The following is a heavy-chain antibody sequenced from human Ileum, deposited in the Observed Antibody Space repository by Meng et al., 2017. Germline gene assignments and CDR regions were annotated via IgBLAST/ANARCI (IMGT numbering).Heavy chain of an antibody. CDR2: INSDGSTT. CDR3: ARPGYNYGQGLYDY. Sequence: GESLKISCAASEFTFSNYWMHWVRQVPGKGLMWVSRINSDGSTTAYADSVRGRFTISRDNAKNTLYLQMSSLRVEDTAVDYCARPGYNYGQGLYDYWGQGTLVTVSS. CDR1: EFTFSNYW. D-gene: IGHD5-18*01. J-gene: IGHJ4*02. V-gene: IGHV3-74*01.